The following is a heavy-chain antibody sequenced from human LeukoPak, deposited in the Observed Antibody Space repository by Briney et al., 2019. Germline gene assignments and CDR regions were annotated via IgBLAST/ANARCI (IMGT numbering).Heavy chain of an antibody. CDR2: ISSSGSTI. J-gene: IGHJ6*02. CDR3: AGSGGSCYGCDYYYGMDV. Sequence: GGSLRLSCAASGFTFSDYYMSWIRQAPGKGLEWVSYISSSGSTIYYADSVKGRFTISRDNAKNSLYLQMNSLRAEDTAVYYCAGSGGSCYGCDYYYGMDVWGQGTTVTVSS. V-gene: IGHV3-11*01. D-gene: IGHD2-15*01. CDR1: GFTFSDYY.